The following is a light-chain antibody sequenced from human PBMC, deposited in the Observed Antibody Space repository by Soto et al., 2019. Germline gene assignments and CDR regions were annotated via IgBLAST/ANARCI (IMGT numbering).Light chain of an antibody. Sequence: ETVLTQSPGTLYLSPGERATLSCRANETVNNNFLAWYGQKPGQAPRLLIHGLTRRASGIPDRFSGSGSGTDFTLTISRLGPEDFAVYYCQQYGNFPYTFGPGTKVQIK. CDR3: QQYGNFPYT. CDR2: GLT. CDR1: ETVNNNF. V-gene: IGKV3-20*01. J-gene: IGKJ2*01.